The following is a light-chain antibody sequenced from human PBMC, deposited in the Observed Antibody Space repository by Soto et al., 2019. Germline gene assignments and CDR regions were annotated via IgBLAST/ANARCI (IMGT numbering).Light chain of an antibody. J-gene: IGKJ5*01. CDR3: QQYNNWS. CDR1: QRVGNY. Sequence: EIVLTQSPDTLSLSPGERATLSCRASQRVGNYFAWYQQKPGQTPRLLIFDTSRRATGIPARFSGSGSGTDFTLTISSLQSDDFAVYYCQQYNNWSFGQGTRLEIK. CDR2: DTS. V-gene: IGKV3-11*01.